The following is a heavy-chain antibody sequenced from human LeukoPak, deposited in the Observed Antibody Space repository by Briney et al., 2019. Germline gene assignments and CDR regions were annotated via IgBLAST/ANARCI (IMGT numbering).Heavy chain of an antibody. CDR1: GFTFSAYG. CDR3: AKCEWLNWFDP. Sequence: PGGSLRLSCAASGFTFSAYGMSWFRQAPGKGLEWVSAITYSSGNTYYADSVKGRFTISRDNSKNTLYLQMNSLRAEDTAVYYCAKCEWLNWFDPWGQGTLVTVSS. V-gene: IGHV3-23*01. D-gene: IGHD5-12*01. CDR2: ITYSSGNT. J-gene: IGHJ5*02.